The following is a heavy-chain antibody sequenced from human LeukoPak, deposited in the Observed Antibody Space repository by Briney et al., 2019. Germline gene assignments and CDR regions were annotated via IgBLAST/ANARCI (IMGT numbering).Heavy chain of an antibody. CDR3: ARDKGDYYDSSGYDY. J-gene: IGHJ4*02. Sequence: PGRSLRLSCAASGFTFSSYAMHWVRQAPGKGLEWVAVISYDGSNKYYADSVKGRFTISRDKSKNTLYLQMNSLRAEDTAVYYCARDKGDYYDSSGYDYWGQGTLVTVSS. CDR2: ISYDGSNK. V-gene: IGHV3-30*04. CDR1: GFTFSSYA. D-gene: IGHD3-22*01.